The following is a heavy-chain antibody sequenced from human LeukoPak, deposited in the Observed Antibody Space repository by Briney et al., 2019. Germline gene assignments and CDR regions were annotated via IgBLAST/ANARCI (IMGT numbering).Heavy chain of an antibody. V-gene: IGHV4-39*01. CDR1: GGSISSSSYY. J-gene: IGHJ4*02. CDR3: ARLGYCSGGSCYSGEADY. CDR2: IYYSGST. D-gene: IGHD2-15*01. Sequence: SETLSLTCTVSGGSISSSSYYWGWIRQPPGKGLEWIGSIYYSGSTHYNPSLKSRVTISVDTSKNQFSLKLSSVTAADTAVYYCARLGYCSGGSCYSGEADYWGQGTLVTVSS.